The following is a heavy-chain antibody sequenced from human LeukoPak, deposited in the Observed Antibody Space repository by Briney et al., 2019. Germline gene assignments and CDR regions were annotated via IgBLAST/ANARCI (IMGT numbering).Heavy chain of an antibody. V-gene: IGHV3-23*01. CDR1: GFPFSSHG. Sequence: PGGSLRLSCAGSGFPFSSHGVNWVRQAPGKGLEWVSGISPGGGPTYYADSVRGRFTISRDDSKNTLYLQMKNLRAEDTAVYYCAKSLRSINQLRSAFDIWGQGTMVTVSS. D-gene: IGHD2-2*01. CDR3: AKSLRSINQLRSAFDI. J-gene: IGHJ3*02. CDR2: ISPGGGPT.